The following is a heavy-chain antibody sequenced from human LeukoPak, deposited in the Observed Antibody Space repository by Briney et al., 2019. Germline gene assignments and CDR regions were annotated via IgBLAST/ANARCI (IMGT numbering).Heavy chain of an antibody. J-gene: IGHJ4*02. Sequence: GGSLRLSCAASGFTVSSTYMTWVRQAPGKGLEWVSVIYGGGGTYYGDSVKGRFTISRDNSKNTLDLQMNSLRAEDTAVYYCARDQYYYGSGITDYWGQGTLVTVSS. CDR2: IYGGGGT. CDR1: GFTVSSTY. V-gene: IGHV3-53*01. D-gene: IGHD3-10*01. CDR3: ARDQYYYGSGITDY.